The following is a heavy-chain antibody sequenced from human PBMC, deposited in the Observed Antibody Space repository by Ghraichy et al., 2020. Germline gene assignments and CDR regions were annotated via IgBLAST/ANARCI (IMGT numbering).Heavy chain of an antibody. D-gene: IGHD5-18*01. CDR2: IYYSGST. V-gene: IGHV4-30-4*01. CDR3: AREVRQGYSYGLTYYYYGMDV. J-gene: IGHJ6*01. Sequence: EWIGYIYYSGSTYYNPSLKSRVTISVDTSKNQFSLKLSSVTAADTAVYYCAREVRQGYSYGLTYYYYGMDVW.